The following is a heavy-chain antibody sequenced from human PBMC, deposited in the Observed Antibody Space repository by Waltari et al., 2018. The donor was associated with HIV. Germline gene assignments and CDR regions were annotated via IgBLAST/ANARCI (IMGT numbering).Heavy chain of an antibody. CDR1: GGHLRSGSYE. J-gene: IGHJ3*02. Sequence: VQLQESGLGLVQRSQTLSLTRTASGGHLRSGSYERGRIRQPAGKGLEWSGRIYTSGSTNYNPSLKSRVTISVDTSKNQFSLKLSSVTAADTAVYYCARRGIQLWFYAFDIWGQGTMVTVSS. CDR2: IYTSGST. CDR3: ARRGIQLWFYAFDI. V-gene: IGHV4-61*02. D-gene: IGHD5-18*01.